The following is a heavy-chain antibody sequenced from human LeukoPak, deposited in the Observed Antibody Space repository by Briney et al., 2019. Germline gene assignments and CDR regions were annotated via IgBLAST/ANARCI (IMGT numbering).Heavy chain of an antibody. CDR2: LSAYNGNT. D-gene: IGHD3-10*01. CDR1: GYTFTSYG. CDR3: ARGLWFGEFIPNGMDV. J-gene: IGHJ6*04. Sequence: ASMKVSCKASGYTFTSYGINWVRQAPGQGLEWMGWLSAYNGNTNYAQKLQGRVTMTTDTSTSTAYMELRSLRSDDTAVYYCARGLWFGEFIPNGMDVWGKGTTVTVSS. V-gene: IGHV1-18*04.